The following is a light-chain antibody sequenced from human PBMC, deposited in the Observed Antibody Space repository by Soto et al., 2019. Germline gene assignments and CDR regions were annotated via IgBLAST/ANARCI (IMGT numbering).Light chain of an antibody. Sequence: QSVLTQPASASGTPGQRVTISCSGGSANIGRNIVNWYQQLPGTAPKLLIYSDNQRSSGVPDRFSGSKSGTSASLAISGLRSEDEADYYCATWDDSRNGVAFGGGTKLTVL. J-gene: IGLJ2*01. V-gene: IGLV1-44*01. CDR3: ATWDDSRNGVA. CDR2: SDN. CDR1: SANIGRNI.